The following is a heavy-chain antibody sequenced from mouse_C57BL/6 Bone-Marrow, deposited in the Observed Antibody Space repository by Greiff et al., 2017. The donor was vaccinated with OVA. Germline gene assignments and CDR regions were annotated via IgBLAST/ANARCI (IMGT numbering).Heavy chain of an antibody. Sequence: VQLQQSGPELVKPGASVKISCKASGYSFTGYYMNWVKQSPEKSLEWIGEINPSTGGHTYNQKFKAKATLTVAKSSSTAYMQLKCLTSEDSAVYYCARGGTSPVAYWGQGTLVTVSA. CDR3: ARGGTSPVAY. CDR2: INPSTGGH. CDR1: GYSFTGYY. J-gene: IGHJ3*01. V-gene: IGHV1-42*01. D-gene: IGHD4-1*01.